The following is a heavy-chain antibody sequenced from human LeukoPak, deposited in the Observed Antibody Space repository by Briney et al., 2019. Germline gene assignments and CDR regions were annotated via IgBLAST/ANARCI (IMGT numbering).Heavy chain of an antibody. CDR2: IYYSGST. J-gene: IGHJ6*03. V-gene: IGHV4-39*07. CDR1: GGSISSSSYY. CDR3: ASQGTRDYYYYYMDV. Sequence: SSETLSLTCTVSGGSISSSSYYWGWIRQPPGKGLEWIGTIYYSGSTYYNPSLKSRVTISVDTSKNQFSLKLSSVTAADTAVYYCASQGTRDYYYYYMDVWGKGTTVTVSS.